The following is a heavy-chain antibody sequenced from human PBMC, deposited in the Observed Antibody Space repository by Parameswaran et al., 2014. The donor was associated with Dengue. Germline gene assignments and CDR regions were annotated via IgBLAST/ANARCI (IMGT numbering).Heavy chain of an antibody. CDR3: AKDGSKLRYFDWLLSETDAFDI. D-gene: IGHD3-9*01. Sequence: MPGVARAPGKGLEWVAVISYDGSNKYYADSVKGRFTISRDNSKNTLYLQMNSLRAEDTAVYYCAKDGSKLRYFDWLLSETDAFDIWGQGTMVTVSS. J-gene: IGHJ3*02. CDR2: ISYDGSNK. V-gene: IGHV3-30*18.